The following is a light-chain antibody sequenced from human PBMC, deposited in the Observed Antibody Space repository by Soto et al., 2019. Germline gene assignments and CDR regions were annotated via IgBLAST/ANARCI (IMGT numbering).Light chain of an antibody. V-gene: IGLV2-14*03. CDR3: NSYTSNNTYV. CDR1: SSDVGAFNY. CDR2: DVS. J-gene: IGLJ1*01. Sequence: QSVLTQPASVSGSPGQAITISCSGTSSDVGAFNYVSWYQQHPGKAPKLMIYDVSNRPSGVSNRFSGSNSGNTASLTISGLRAEDEADYYCNSYTSNNTYVFGTGTKLTVL.